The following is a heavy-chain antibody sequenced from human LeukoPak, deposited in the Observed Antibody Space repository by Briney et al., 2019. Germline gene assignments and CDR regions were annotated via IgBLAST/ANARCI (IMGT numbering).Heavy chain of an antibody. Sequence: RASVKVSCKASGYTFTSYAMHWVRQAPGQRLEWMGWINAGNGNTKYSQKFQGRVTLTTDTSTSTAYMKLRSLRSDDTAVYYCARDGELYSGSKGLFDIWGQGTMVTVSS. J-gene: IGHJ3*02. CDR2: INAGNGNT. D-gene: IGHD1-26*01. V-gene: IGHV1-3*01. CDR1: GYTFTSYA. CDR3: ARDGELYSGSKGLFDI.